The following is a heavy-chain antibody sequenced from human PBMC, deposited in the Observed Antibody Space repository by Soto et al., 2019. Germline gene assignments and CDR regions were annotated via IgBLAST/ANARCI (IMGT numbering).Heavy chain of an antibody. CDR1: GYTFTKFH. V-gene: IGHV1-46*01. Sequence: ASVKVSCKTSGYTFTKFHIHWVRQAPGQGLEWMGMIDPSGGVTRDAQRFQGRITMTSDTSTSSVYMELRGLTSEDTAVYYCARVARDIVVVPAGDYYFDYWGQGTLVTVSS. J-gene: IGHJ4*02. CDR2: IDPSGGVT. D-gene: IGHD2-2*01. CDR3: ARVARDIVVVPAGDYYFDY.